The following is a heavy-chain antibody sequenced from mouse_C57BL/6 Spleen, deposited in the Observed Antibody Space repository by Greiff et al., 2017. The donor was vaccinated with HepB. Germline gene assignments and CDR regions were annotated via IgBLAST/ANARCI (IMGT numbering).Heavy chain of an antibody. V-gene: IGHV5-9-1*02. CDR2: ISSGGDYI. CDR1: GFTFSSYA. CDR3: TRDRDYGSYYFDY. J-gene: IGHJ2*01. Sequence: EVHLVESGEGLVKPGGSLKLSCAASGFTFSSYAMSWVRQTPEKRLEWVAYISSGGDYIYYADTVKGRFTISRDNARNTLYLQMSSLKSEDTAMYYCTRDRDYGSYYFDYWGQGTTLTVSS. D-gene: IGHD1-1*01.